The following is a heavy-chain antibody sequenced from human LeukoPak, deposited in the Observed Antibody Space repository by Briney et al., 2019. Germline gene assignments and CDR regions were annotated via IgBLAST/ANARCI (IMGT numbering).Heavy chain of an antibody. V-gene: IGHV4-34*01. J-gene: IGHJ4*02. D-gene: IGHD2-2*01. Sequence: PSETLSLTCAVYGGFFSGYYWSWIRQPPGKGLEWIGEINHSGSTNYNPSLKSRVTISVDTSKNQFSLKLSSVTAADTAVYYCARQLGYCSSTSCYADKVDYWGQGTLVTVSS. CDR1: GGFFSGYY. CDR2: INHSGST. CDR3: ARQLGYCSSTSCYADKVDY.